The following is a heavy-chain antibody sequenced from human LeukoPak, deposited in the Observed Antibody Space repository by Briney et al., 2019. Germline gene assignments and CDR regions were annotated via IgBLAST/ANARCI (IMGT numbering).Heavy chain of an antibody. V-gene: IGHV4-59*01. CDR2: IYDSGST. CDR1: GGSISSYY. D-gene: IGHD6-25*01. CDR3: ARVSARLHDFDY. J-gene: IGHJ4*02. Sequence: SETLSLTCTVSGGSISSYYWSWMRQPPGKGLEWIGYIYDSGSTNYNPSLKSRVTVAVDTSKKQFSLKLSSVTAADTAIYYCARVSARLHDFDYWGQGTLVTVSS.